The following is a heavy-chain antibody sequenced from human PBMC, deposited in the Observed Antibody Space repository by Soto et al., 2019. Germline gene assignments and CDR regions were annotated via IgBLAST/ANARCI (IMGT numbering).Heavy chain of an antibody. Sequence: PAGSLRLSCAASGFTFSSYSMTWVRQAPGKGLEWVSSISSSSSYIYYADSVKGRFTISRDNAKNSLYLQMNSLRAADTAVYYCARDVAVAGTDFDYWGQGALVTVSS. J-gene: IGHJ4*02. CDR1: GFTFSSYS. CDR3: ARDVAVAGTDFDY. D-gene: IGHD6-19*01. V-gene: IGHV3-21*01. CDR2: ISSSSSYI.